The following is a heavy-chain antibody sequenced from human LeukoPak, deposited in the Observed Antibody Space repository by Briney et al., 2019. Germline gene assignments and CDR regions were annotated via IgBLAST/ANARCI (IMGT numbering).Heavy chain of an antibody. CDR1: VFTFSDYS. D-gene: IGHD3-10*01. CDR2: ISSASNTI. J-gene: IGHJ4*02. V-gene: IGHV3-48*04. Sequence: GGSLRLSCAASVFTFSDYSMNWVRQAPGKGREWVSYISSASNTIYYADSVKGRFTISRDNAKNSLYLQMNSLRAEDTAVYYCTRGRYGSGNDYWGQGTLVTVSS. CDR3: TRGRYGSGNDY.